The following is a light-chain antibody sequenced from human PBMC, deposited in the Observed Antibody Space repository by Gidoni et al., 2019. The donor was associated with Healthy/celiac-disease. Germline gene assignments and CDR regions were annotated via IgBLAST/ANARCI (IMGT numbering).Light chain of an antibody. CDR2: EGS. Sequence: QSALTQPASVSGSPGQSITISCTGTSSDVGSDNLVSLYQQHPGKAPKLMIYEGSKRPSGVSNRFSGSKSGNTASLTISGLQAEDEADYYCCSYAGSSTVVFGGGTKLTVL. J-gene: IGLJ2*01. CDR3: CSYAGSSTVV. V-gene: IGLV2-23*01. CDR1: SSDVGSDNL.